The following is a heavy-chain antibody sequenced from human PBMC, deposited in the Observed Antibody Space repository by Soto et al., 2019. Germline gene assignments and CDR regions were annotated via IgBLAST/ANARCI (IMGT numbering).Heavy chain of an antibody. J-gene: IGHJ4*02. D-gene: IGHD3-10*01. Sequence: QDQLVQSGAEVTEPGASVKVSCKASGYTISIYGLSWVRQAPGRGLEWMAWIVATSGGTIYAQKFQGRLTVTTDTVTITGYLELRSLTSDDTALYSCARVTGYGSGSRHLDSWGQGTLVTVSS. CDR2: IVATSGGT. CDR1: GYTISIYG. V-gene: IGHV1-18*01. CDR3: ARVTGYGSGSRHLDS.